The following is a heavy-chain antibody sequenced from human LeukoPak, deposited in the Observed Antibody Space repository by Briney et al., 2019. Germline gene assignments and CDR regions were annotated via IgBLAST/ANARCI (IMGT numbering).Heavy chain of an antibody. V-gene: IGHV3-7*01. D-gene: IGHD4-23*01. CDR3: ARSISTVVTPIDY. CDR2: IKQDGSEK. CDR1: GFTFSSYW. J-gene: IGHJ4*02. Sequence: GGSPRLSCAASGFTFSSYWMSWVRQAPGKGLEWVANIKQDGSEKYYADSVKGRFTISRDNAKNSLYLQMNSLRAEDTAVYYCARSISTVVTPIDYWGQGTLVTVSS.